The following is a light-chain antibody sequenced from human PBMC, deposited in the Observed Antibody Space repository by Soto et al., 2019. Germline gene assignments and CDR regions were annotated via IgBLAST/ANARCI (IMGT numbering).Light chain of an antibody. CDR2: AAS. J-gene: IGKJ4*02. Sequence: ATKMNQTPSEQRGAGEESITRCSRASQGIRDELGWYQQKAGKAPNLLISAASRLQSGVPSRFSGRGSGRDFTFTISSLQPEDFATYYCRQDYDFPRTFGGGTKVDIK. CDR1: QGIRDE. V-gene: IGKV1-6*01. CDR3: RQDYDFPRT.